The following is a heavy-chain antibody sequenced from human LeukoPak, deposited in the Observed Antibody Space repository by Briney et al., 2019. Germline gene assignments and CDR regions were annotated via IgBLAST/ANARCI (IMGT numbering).Heavy chain of an antibody. Sequence: GGSLRLSCATSGFTFSSYGMHWVRQAPGKGLEWVAFIRYDGSIKYYADSVKGRFTISRDNSKNTLYLQMNSLRVEDTAVYYCARGLVVVPAVSDYWGQGTLVTVSS. CDR1: GFTFSSYG. CDR2: IRYDGSIK. V-gene: IGHV3-30*02. D-gene: IGHD2-2*01. J-gene: IGHJ4*02. CDR3: ARGLVVVPAVSDY.